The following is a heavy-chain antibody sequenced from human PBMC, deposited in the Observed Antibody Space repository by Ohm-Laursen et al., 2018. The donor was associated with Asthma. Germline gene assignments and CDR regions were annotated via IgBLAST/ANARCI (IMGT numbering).Heavy chain of an antibody. CDR2: ISWNSGSI. CDR1: GFTFDDYA. Sequence: SLRLSCSASGFTFDDYAMHWVRQAPGKGLEWVSGISWNSGSIGYADSVKGRFTISRDNAKNSLYLQMNSLRAEDTALYYCAKSPMYYYDSSLTNFDYWGQGTLVTVSS. J-gene: IGHJ4*02. D-gene: IGHD3-22*01. CDR3: AKSPMYYYDSSLTNFDY. V-gene: IGHV3-9*01.